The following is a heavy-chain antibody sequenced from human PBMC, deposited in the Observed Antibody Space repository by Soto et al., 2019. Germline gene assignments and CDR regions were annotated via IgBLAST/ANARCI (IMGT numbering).Heavy chain of an antibody. Sequence: ESGGGVVQPGRSLRLSCAASGFTFSSYGMHWVSQAPGKGLEWVADIWYDGSNKYYADSVKGRFTISRDNSKNTRYLQMNSLRAEATAVYYCARDCLGYCSCGSNKTLDYWGQGTLVTVSS. CDR2: IWYDGSNK. D-gene: IGHD2-15*01. J-gene: IGHJ4*01. V-gene: IGHV3-33*01. CDR1: GFTFSSYG. CDR3: ARDCLGYCSCGSNKTLDY.